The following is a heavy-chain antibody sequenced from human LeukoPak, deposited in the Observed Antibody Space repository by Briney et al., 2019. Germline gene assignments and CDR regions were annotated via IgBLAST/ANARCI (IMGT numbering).Heavy chain of an antibody. Sequence: KASETLSLTCAVYGGSFSGYYWSWIRQPPGKGLEWIEEINHSGSTNYNPSLKSRVTISVDTSKNQFSLKLSSVTAADTAVYYCARGPRYYDFWSGYQNWFDPWGQGTLVTVSS. D-gene: IGHD3-3*01. CDR2: INHSGST. V-gene: IGHV4-34*01. J-gene: IGHJ5*02. CDR1: GGSFSGYY. CDR3: ARGPRYYDFWSGYQNWFDP.